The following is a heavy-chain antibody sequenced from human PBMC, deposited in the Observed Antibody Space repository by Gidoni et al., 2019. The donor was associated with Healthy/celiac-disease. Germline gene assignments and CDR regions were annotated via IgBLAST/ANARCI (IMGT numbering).Heavy chain of an antibody. CDR3: ARDLVAAAGTVPAY. Sequence: QVQLVESGGGVVQPGRSLRLSCAASGFTFSSYAMHWVRQAPGKGLEWVAVISYDGSNKYYADSVKGRFTISRDNSKNTLYLQMNSLRAEDTAVYYCARDLVAAAGTVPAYWGQGTLVTVSS. CDR1: GFTFSSYA. D-gene: IGHD6-13*01. V-gene: IGHV3-30*01. CDR2: ISYDGSNK. J-gene: IGHJ4*02.